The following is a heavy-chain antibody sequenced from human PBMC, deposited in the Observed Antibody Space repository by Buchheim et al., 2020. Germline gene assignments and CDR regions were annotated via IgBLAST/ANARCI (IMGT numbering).Heavy chain of an antibody. J-gene: IGHJ6*02. Sequence: QVQLVESGGGVVQPGRFLRVSCAASGFIFCSYGMHWVRQAPGKGLEWVAVIWYDGSNKYYADSVRGRFTISRDNSKNTLYLEMNSLRAEDTAVYYCARQYSYGEGNYYYGMDVWGQGTT. V-gene: IGHV3-33*01. CDR2: IWYDGSNK. CDR3: ARQYSYGEGNYYYGMDV. CDR1: GFIFCSYG. D-gene: IGHD5-18*01.